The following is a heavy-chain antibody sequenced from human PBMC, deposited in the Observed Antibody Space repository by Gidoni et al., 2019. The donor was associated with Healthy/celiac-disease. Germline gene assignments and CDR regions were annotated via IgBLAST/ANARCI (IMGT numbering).Heavy chain of an antibody. CDR1: GFTFRSYA. CDR3: AKDGVVVAAATSEYFQH. D-gene: IGHD2-15*01. Sequence: EVQLVESGGGLVQPGGSLRLSCAASGFTFRSYAMSWVRQAPGKGLEWVSAISGSGGSTYYADSVKGRFTISRDNSKNTLYLQMNSLRAEDTAVYYCAKDGVVVAAATSEYFQHWGQGTLVTVSS. V-gene: IGHV3-23*04. CDR2: ISGSGGST. J-gene: IGHJ1*01.